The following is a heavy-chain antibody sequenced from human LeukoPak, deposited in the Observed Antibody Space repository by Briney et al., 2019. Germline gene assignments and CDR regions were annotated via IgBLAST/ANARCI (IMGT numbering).Heavy chain of an antibody. CDR1: GTTFTSYY. J-gene: IGHJ4*02. V-gene: IGHV1-46*01. CDR2: INPSGGST. CDR3: AGASGSNNFYFDY. D-gene: IGHD3-10*01. Sequence: ASVKVSCKASGTTFTSYYMHWVRQAPGQGLGWMGIINPSGGSTRYAQKFQGRVTMTRDTSTSTVYMDLSSLRSEDTAVYYCAGASGSNNFYFDYWGQGTLVTVFS.